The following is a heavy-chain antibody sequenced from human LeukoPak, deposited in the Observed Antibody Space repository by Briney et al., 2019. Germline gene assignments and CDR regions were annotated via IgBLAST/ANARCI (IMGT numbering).Heavy chain of an antibody. D-gene: IGHD6-19*01. CDR1: GDSVSSNSAA. Sequence: SQTLSLTCVISGDSVSSNSAAWNWIRQSPSRGLEWLGRTYYRSKWYNDYAVSVKSRITINPDTSKNQFSLQLNSVTPEDTAVYYCARGTPGGWTGSNWFDPWGQGTLVTVSS. V-gene: IGHV6-1*01. CDR2: TYYRSKWYN. J-gene: IGHJ5*02. CDR3: ARGTPGGWTGSNWFDP.